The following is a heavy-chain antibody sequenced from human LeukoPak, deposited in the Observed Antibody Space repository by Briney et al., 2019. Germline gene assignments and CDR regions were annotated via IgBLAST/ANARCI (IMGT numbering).Heavy chain of an antibody. D-gene: IGHD4-23*01. CDR3: ARDSSTVGGGEDYGMDV. CDR1: GYTFTGYY. J-gene: IGHJ6*02. Sequence: ASVKVSCKASGYTFTGYYMHWVRQAPGQGLEWMGWINPNSGGTNYAQKFQGWVTITRDTSASTAYMELSSLRSEDTAVYYCARDSSTVGGGEDYGMDVWGQGTTVTVSS. CDR2: INPNSGGT. V-gene: IGHV1-2*04.